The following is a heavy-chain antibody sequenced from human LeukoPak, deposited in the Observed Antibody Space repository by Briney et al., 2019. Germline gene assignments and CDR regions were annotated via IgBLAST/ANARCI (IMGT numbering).Heavy chain of an antibody. D-gene: IGHD1-26*01. CDR1: GFTFSSYG. V-gene: IGHV3-30*03. J-gene: IGHJ4*02. Sequence: GGSLRLSCAASGFTFSSYGMHWVRQAPGKGLEWVAVISYDGSNKYYADSVKGRFTISRDNAKNSLYLQMNSLRAEDTAVYYCARDRPRGGSYFDFWGQGTLVTVSS. CDR3: ARDRPRGGSYFDF. CDR2: ISYDGSNK.